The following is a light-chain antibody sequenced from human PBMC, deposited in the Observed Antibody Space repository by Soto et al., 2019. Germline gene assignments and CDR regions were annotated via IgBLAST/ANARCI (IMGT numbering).Light chain of an antibody. CDR2: AAS. J-gene: IGKJ1*01. CDR3: QQYYSYPRT. V-gene: IGKV1-8*01. CDR1: QGISSD. Sequence: IRMTQSPSSLSASTGDRVTITCRASQGISSDLAWYQQKPGKAPKLLIYAASTLQSGVPSRFSGSGSGTDFTLTISCLQSEDFATYYCQQYYSYPRTFGQGTKVDIK.